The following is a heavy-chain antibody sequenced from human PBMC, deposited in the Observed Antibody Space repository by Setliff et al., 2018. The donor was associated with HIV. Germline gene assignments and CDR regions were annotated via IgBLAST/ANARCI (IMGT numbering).Heavy chain of an antibody. D-gene: IGHD6-6*01. J-gene: IGHJ4*02. CDR2: IWSDGSSK. V-gene: IGHV3-30*02. CDR3: VTLSYSSG. Sequence: GGSLRLSCAASGFDFDNLYMAWIRQAPGKGLEWVAVIWSDGSSKYYGDSVKGRFTISRDNSKNTLYLQMNSLRPEDTAVYYCVTLSYSSGWGQGTQVTVSS. CDR1: GFDFDNLY.